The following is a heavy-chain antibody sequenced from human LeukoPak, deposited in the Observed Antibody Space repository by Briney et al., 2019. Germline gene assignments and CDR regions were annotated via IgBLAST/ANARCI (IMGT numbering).Heavy chain of an antibody. V-gene: IGHV3-30*02. CDR2: IRYDGSNK. D-gene: IGHD3-10*01. Sequence: GGSLRLCGAASGFTFSSYVRHWGSQAPGKGLEWVAFIRYDGSNKYYADSVKGRFTISRDNAKNSLYLQMNSLRAEDTAVYYCARDRSLNHWGQGTLVTVSS. J-gene: IGHJ4*02. CDR1: GFTFSSYV. CDR3: ARDRSLNH.